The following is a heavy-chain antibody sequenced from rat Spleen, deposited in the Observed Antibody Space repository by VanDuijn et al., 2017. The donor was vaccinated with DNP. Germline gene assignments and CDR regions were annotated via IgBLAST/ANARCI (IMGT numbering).Heavy chain of an antibody. D-gene: IGHD5-1*01. CDR1: GFIFSDYN. J-gene: IGHJ2*01. CDR2: ITTTGGHT. CDR3: ATLRLGRFEY. V-gene: IGHV5-25*01. Sequence: EVQLVESGGGLVQPGRSLKLSCAASGFIFSDYNMAWVRQAPKKGLEWVATITTTGGHTYYRDSVKGRFTVSRDDAKAILYLQMDSLRSEDTATYYCATLRLGRFEYWGQGVMVTVSS.